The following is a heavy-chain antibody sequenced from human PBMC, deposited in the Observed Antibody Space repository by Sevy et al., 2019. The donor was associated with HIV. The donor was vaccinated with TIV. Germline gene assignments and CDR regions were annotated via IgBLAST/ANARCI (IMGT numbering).Heavy chain of an antibody. Sequence: GGSLRLSCVASGFNFDDYAMHWVRQGPGKGLEWVSSISWNSDDIHYADSVKGRFTISRDNAKNSLYLQMNSLRPEDMALYYCAKEEYSSASINYWGQGTLVTVSS. J-gene: IGHJ4*02. D-gene: IGHD6-6*01. CDR2: ISWNSDDI. CDR3: AKEEYSSASINY. CDR1: GFNFDDYA. V-gene: IGHV3-9*03.